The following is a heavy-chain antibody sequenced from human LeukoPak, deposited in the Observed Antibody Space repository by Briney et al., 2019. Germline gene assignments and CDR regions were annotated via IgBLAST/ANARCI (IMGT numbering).Heavy chain of an antibody. J-gene: IGHJ4*02. CDR2: IYYSGST. D-gene: IGHD1-26*01. Sequence: SQTLSLTCTVSGGSISSGDYYWSWIRQPPGKGLEWTGYIYYSGSTYYNPSLKSRVTILVDTSKNQFSLKVSSVTAADTAVYYCDGGQYSGSCCDNWGQGSLVTVSS. V-gene: IGHV4-30-4*01. CDR1: GGSISSGDYY. CDR3: DGGQYSGSCCDN.